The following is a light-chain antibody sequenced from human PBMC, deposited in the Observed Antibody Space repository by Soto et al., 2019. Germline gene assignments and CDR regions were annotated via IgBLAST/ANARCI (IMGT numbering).Light chain of an antibody. V-gene: IGKV3-11*01. CDR3: QQYGSSLIT. Sequence: EILLTQSPVTLSLSPGQRPTLSCRASQSISTYLAWYQVKPGQAPRLLIYDASSRATGVPARFSGSGSGTDFSLTISSLEPEDFAVYYCQQYGSSLITFGQGTRLEIK. J-gene: IGKJ5*01. CDR1: QSISTY. CDR2: DAS.